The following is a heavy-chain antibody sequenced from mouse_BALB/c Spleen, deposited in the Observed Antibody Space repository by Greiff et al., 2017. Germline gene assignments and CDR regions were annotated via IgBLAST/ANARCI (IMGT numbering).Heavy chain of an antibody. CDR2: ISSGSSTI. Sequence: EVMLVESGGGLVQPGGSRKLSCAASGFTFSSFGMHWVRQAPEKGLEWVAYISSGSSTIYYADTVKGRFTISRDNPKNTLFLQMTSLRSEDTAMYYCARGLFSDAMDYWGQGTSVTVSS. CDR1: GFTFSSFG. J-gene: IGHJ4*01. V-gene: IGHV5-17*02. D-gene: IGHD1-1*02. CDR3: ARGLFSDAMDY.